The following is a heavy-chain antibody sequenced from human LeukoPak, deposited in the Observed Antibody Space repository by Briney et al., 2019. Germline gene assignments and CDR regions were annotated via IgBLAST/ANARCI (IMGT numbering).Heavy chain of an antibody. D-gene: IGHD3-9*01. CDR2: ISGSGGST. CDR1: GFTFSSYA. Sequence: GGSLRLSCAASGFTFSSYAMSWVRQAPGKGLEWVSAISGSGGSTYYADSVKGRFTISRDNSKNTLYLQMNSLRAEDTAVYYCAPGDIFNGYFPRGQGNPVTGSS. CDR3: APGDIFNGYFP. J-gene: IGHJ5*02. V-gene: IGHV3-23*01.